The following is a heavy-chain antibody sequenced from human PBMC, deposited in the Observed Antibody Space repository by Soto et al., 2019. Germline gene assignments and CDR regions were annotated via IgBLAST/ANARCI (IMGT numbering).Heavy chain of an antibody. V-gene: IGHV3-21*01. D-gene: IGHD6-19*01. CDR3: AREGIAVAGYYFDY. J-gene: IGHJ4*02. Sequence: EVQLVESGGGLVKPGGSLRLSCAASGFTFSSYSMSWVRQAPGKGLEWVSSISSSSSYIYYADSVKGRFTISRDNAKNSLYLQMKSLRAEDTAVYYCAREGIAVAGYYFDYWGQGTLVTVSS. CDR2: ISSSSSYI. CDR1: GFTFSSYS.